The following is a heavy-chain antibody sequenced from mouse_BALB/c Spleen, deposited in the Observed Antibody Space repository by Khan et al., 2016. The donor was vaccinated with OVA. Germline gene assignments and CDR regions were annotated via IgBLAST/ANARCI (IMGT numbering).Heavy chain of an antibody. CDR3: ARGGGTAPFAY. CDR1: GFTFSDYG. D-gene: IGHD1-2*01. J-gene: IGHJ3*01. V-gene: IGHV5-15*02. CDR2: ISDLAYSI. Sequence: EVELVESGGGLVQPGGSRKLSCAASGFTFSDYGMAWVRQAPGKGPEWVAFISDLAYSIYYVDTVTGRFTISRENVNSTLYLEMSTLRSEDTAVYYGARGGGTAPFAYWGQGTLVTVSA.